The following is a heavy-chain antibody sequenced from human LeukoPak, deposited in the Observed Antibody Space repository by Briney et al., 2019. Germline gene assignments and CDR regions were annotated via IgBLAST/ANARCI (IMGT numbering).Heavy chain of an antibody. Sequence: PGGSLRLSCAASGFTFSSYSMNWVRQAPGKGLGWVSSISSSSSYIYYADSVKGRFTISRDNAKNSLYLQMNSLRAEDTAVYYCAREIRRAIVVVTATHSFDYWGQGTLVTVSS. V-gene: IGHV3-21*01. D-gene: IGHD2-21*02. CDR1: GFTFSSYS. CDR3: AREIRRAIVVVTATHSFDY. CDR2: ISSSSSYI. J-gene: IGHJ4*02.